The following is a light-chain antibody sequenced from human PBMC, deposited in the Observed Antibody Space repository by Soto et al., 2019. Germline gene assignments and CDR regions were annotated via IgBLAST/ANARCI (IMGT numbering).Light chain of an antibody. CDR1: SSDIGDYDY. CDR3: CSYTDIALDVV. J-gene: IGLJ2*01. V-gene: IGLV2-14*01. CDR2: DVT. Sequence: QSVLTQPASVSGSPGQSITIPCTGTSSDIGDYDYVSWYQHLPGKAPKLLIFDVTHWPSGVSDRFSGSKSGNTASLTISGVRPEDEADYYCCSYTDIALDVVFGGGTKVTVL.